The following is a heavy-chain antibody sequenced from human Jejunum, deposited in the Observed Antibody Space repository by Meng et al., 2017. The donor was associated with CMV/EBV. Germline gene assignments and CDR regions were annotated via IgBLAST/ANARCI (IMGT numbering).Heavy chain of an antibody. J-gene: IGHJ4*02. CDR1: GGSYSNSKG. Sequence: LTSAFSGGSYSNSKGWSCVRQPPEKGLEWIGQIYDSESTTYNPSLKSRVTISLDESKNEFSLKLNSVTAADTAVYYCARNGYYSLDYWSQGALVTVSS. CDR3: ARNGYYSLDY. CDR2: IYDSEST. D-gene: IGHD3-22*01. V-gene: IGHV4-4*02.